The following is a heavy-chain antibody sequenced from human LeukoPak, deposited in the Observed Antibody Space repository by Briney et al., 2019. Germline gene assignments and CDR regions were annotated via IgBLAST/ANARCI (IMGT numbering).Heavy chain of an antibody. V-gene: IGHV1-3*04. CDR2: VNTDNTKS. J-gene: IGHJ4*02. CDR3: AMSVEMAAIPSFDY. D-gene: IGHD5-24*01. Sequence: ASVKVSCKTSGHIFTTHYIHWMRQAPGQRLEWLGRVNTDNTKSEYSQKFQGRVIITRDTSASTAYMEMSGLRSEDTAMYYSAMSVEMAAIPSFDYWGQGTLVTVSS. CDR1: GHIFTTHY.